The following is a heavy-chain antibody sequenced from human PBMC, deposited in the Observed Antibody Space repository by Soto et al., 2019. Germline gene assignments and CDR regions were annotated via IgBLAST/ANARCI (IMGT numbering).Heavy chain of an antibody. V-gene: IGHV3-21*01. D-gene: IGHD3-10*01. J-gene: IGHJ6*02. CDR2: ISSSSSYI. Sequence: PVGSLRLSCAASGFTFSSYSMNWVRQAPGKGLEWVSSISSSSSYIYYADSVKGRFTISRDNAKNSLYLQMNSLRAEDTAVYYCARGLLVTMVRGVIITTSGMDVWGQGTTVTVSS. CDR3: ARGLLVTMVRGVIITTSGMDV. CDR1: GFTFSSYS.